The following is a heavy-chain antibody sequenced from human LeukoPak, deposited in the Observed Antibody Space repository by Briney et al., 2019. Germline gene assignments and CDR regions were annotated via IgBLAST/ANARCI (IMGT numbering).Heavy chain of an antibody. Sequence: GGSLRLSCAASGFTFSSYIMNWVRQAPGKGLEWVSYISSSSSTIYYADSVKGRFTISRDNAKNSLYLQMNSLRDEDTAVYYCARYCSSTSCSRSYYYYYGMDVWGQGTTVTVSS. CDR2: ISSSSSTI. J-gene: IGHJ6*02. CDR1: GFTFSSYI. CDR3: ARYCSSTSCSRSYYYYYGMDV. V-gene: IGHV3-48*02. D-gene: IGHD2-2*01.